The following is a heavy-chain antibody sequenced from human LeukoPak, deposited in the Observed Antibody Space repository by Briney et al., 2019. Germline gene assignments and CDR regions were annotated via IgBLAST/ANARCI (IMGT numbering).Heavy chain of an antibody. CDR2: MWYDGSNK. Sequence: PGRSLRLSCVVSGFTFSRYGVHWVRQAPGKGLEWVALMWYDGSNKYYADSVKGRFTISRDDSKNTLYLQMNSLRAEDTAVYYCARDPGTTSYYFDYWGQGTLVTVSS. D-gene: IGHD1-1*01. CDR1: GFTFSRYG. V-gene: IGHV3-33*01. J-gene: IGHJ4*02. CDR3: ARDPGTTSYYFDY.